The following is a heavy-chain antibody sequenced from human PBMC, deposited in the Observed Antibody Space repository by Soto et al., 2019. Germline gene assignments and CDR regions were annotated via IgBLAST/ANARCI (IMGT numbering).Heavy chain of an antibody. J-gene: IGHJ2*01. V-gene: IGHV4-34*01. D-gene: IGHD3-9*01. CDR2: INDRGPI. CDR1: GGSFSAYY. CDR3: ARESHDILTARPWVWYFDL. Sequence: QVQLPQWGAGPMRPLETLSLTCGGSGGSFSAYYWAWIRQSPGKGLEWIGEINDRGPINYNPSLKSGVSISADTSKTHCSRNPRSVTAADTAVYYCARESHDILTARPWVWYFDLWGRGTLVTVSS.